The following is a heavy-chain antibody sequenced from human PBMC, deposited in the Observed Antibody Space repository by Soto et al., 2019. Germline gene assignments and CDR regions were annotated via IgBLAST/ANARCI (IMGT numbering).Heavy chain of an antibody. D-gene: IGHD6-13*01. Sequence: SETLSLTCTVSGGSISRGDYYWSWIRQPPGKGLEWIGYIYYSGSAYYNPSLKSRVTISVDTSKNQFSLKLRSVTAADTAVYYCARGPDGYSSDWYDWFDPWGQGTLVTVSS. CDR2: IYYSGSA. V-gene: IGHV4-30-4*01. CDR3: ARGPDGYSSDWYDWFDP. CDR1: GGSISRGDYY. J-gene: IGHJ5*02.